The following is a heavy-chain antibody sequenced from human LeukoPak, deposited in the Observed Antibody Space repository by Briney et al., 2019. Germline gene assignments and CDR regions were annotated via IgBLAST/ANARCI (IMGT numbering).Heavy chain of an antibody. V-gene: IGHV1-18*01. CDR3: ARESGIVVVPAAIGDRYYYYYMDV. Sequence: ASVKVSCKASGYTFTSYGISWVRQAPGQGLEWMGWISAYNGNTNYAQKLQGRVTMTTDTSTGTAYMELRSLRSDDTAVYYCARESGIVVVPAAIGDRYYYYYMDVWGKGTTVTVSS. J-gene: IGHJ6*03. D-gene: IGHD2-2*02. CDR2: ISAYNGNT. CDR1: GYTFTSYG.